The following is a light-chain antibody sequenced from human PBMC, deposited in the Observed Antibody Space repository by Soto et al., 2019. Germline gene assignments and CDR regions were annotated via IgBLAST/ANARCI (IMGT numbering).Light chain of an antibody. CDR1: QTISTW. CDR3: QQYTNTNNPWM. J-gene: IGKJ1*01. CDR2: DAS. V-gene: IGKV1-5*01. Sequence: DIQVTQSPPTLSSSLGDSVTITCRASQTISTWMAWYQQKPGKAPKLLVYDASTLQSGVASRFSGSGSGTEFTLIISGLQPDDSATYYCQQYTNTNNPWMCGQGTKVDIK.